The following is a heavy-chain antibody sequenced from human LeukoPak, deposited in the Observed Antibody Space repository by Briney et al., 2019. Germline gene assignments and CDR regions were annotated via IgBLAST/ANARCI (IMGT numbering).Heavy chain of an antibody. CDR1: GYTFTGYY. J-gene: IGHJ4*02. V-gene: IGHV1-2*02. CDR2: INPNSGGT. Sequence: ASVKVSCKASGYTFTGYYMHWVRQAPGQGLEWMGWINPNSGGTNHAQKFQGRDTMTRDTSISTAYMELSRLRSDDTAVYYCARDRPLDADDYYGFYYFDYWGQGTLVTVSS. CDR3: ARDRPLDADDYYGFYYFDY. D-gene: IGHD3-10*01.